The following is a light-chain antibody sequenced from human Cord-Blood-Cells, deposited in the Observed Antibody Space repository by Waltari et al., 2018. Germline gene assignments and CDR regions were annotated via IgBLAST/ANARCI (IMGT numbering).Light chain of an antibody. CDR1: QSVSSY. V-gene: IGKV3-11*01. J-gene: IGKJ3*01. CDR2: DAS. CDR3: QQRSNWPS. Sequence: EIVLTQSPAPLSLSPGERATLSCRASQSVSSYLAWYQQKPGQAPRLLIYDASNMASGIAARFSGSGSGTDFTLTISSLEPEDFAVYYCQQRSNWPSFGPGTKVDIK.